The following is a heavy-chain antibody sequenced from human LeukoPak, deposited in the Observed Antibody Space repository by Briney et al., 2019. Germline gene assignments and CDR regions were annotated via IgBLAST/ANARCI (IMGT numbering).Heavy chain of an antibody. CDR3: AKDVRTLTQMADYLDY. J-gene: IGHJ4*02. Sequence: GGSLRLSCAASGFTFSSYGMHWVRQAPGKGLEWVAFIRYDGSNKYYADSVKGRFTISRDNSKNTLYLQMNSLRAEDTAVYYCAKDVRTLTQMADYLDYWGQGTLVTVSS. CDR1: GFTFSSYG. V-gene: IGHV3-30*02. D-gene: IGHD5-24*01. CDR2: IRYDGSNK.